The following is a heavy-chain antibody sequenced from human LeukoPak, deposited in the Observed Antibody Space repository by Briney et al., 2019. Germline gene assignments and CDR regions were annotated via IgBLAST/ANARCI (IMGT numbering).Heavy chain of an antibody. Sequence: PGGSLRLSCAASGFTFSSYSMNWVRQAPGKGLEWVANIKQDGSEKYYVDSVKGRFTISRDNAKNSLFLQMNSLRAEDTAVYYCARVGYYSDSTGYFSYYFDYWGQGTLVTVSS. D-gene: IGHD3-22*01. CDR1: GFTFSSYS. CDR3: ARVGYYSDSTGYFSYYFDY. V-gene: IGHV3-7*05. J-gene: IGHJ4*02. CDR2: IKQDGSEK.